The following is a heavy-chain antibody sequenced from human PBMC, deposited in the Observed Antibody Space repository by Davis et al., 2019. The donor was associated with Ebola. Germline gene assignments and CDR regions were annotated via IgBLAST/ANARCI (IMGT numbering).Heavy chain of an antibody. CDR1: GYTFTGYY. D-gene: IGHD6-6*01. J-gene: IGHJ4*02. Sequence: ASVKVSCKASGYTFTGYYMHWVRQAPGQGLEWMGRINPNSGGTNYAQKFQGRVTMSRDTSISTAFMELRRLRYDDTAVYYCARGPSIAARPVWGQGTLVTVSS. CDR2: INPNSGGT. V-gene: IGHV1-2*06. CDR3: ARGPSIAARPV.